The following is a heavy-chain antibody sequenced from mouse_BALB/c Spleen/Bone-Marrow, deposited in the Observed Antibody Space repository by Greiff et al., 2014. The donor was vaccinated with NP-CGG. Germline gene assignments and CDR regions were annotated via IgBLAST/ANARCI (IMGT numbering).Heavy chain of an antibody. D-gene: IGHD2-1*01. CDR3: AREYYGNGYAMDY. J-gene: IGHJ4*01. Sequence: VMLVESGPGLVAPSQGLSITCTVSGFSLTSYGVHWVRQPPGKGLEWLGVIWAGGSTNYNSALMSRLSISKDNSKSQVFLKMNSLQTDDTAMYYCAREYYGNGYAMDYWGQGTSVTVSS. CDR2: IWAGGST. V-gene: IGHV2-9*02. CDR1: GFSLTSYG.